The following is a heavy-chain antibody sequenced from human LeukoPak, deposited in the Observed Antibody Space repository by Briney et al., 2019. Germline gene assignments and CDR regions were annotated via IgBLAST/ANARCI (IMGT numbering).Heavy chain of an antibody. V-gene: IGHV3-48*03. CDR3: ARAGNVQQLARAFDI. J-gene: IGHJ3*02. D-gene: IGHD6-6*01. CDR2: ISSSGSTI. Sequence: GGSLRLSCAASGFTFSSYEMNWVRQAPGKGLEWVSYISSSGSTIYYADSVKGRFTISRDNAKNSLYLQMNSLRAEDTAVYYCARAGNVQQLARAFDIWDQGTMVTVSS. CDR1: GFTFSSYE.